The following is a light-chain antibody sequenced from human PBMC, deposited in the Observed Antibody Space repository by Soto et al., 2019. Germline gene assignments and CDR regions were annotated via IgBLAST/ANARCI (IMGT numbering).Light chain of an antibody. CDR3: QHYDMSPYT. J-gene: IGKJ2*01. V-gene: IGKV3-20*01. CDR1: QSVTSSY. CDR2: GAS. Sequence: EIVLTQSPGTLSLSPGERATLSCRASQSVTSSYLAWYQQQPGQAPRLLIYGASSRATGIPDRFSGSGSGTDFTLTISRLEPEDSAVYFCQHYDMSPYTFGQGTKLEIK.